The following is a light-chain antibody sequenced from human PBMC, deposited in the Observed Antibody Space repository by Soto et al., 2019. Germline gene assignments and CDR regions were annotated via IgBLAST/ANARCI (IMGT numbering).Light chain of an antibody. CDR3: VQALQSPPWT. CDR2: LGS. Sequence: DIVVTQSPLTLPVTPGETASISCRSSQSLLHSNGYNYLDWYLQKPGQSPQLLIYLGSNRASGVPDRFSGSGSGTDFTLKISRVEAEDVGVYYCVQALQSPPWTFGQGTKVELK. J-gene: IGKJ1*01. V-gene: IGKV2-28*01. CDR1: QSLLHSNGYNY.